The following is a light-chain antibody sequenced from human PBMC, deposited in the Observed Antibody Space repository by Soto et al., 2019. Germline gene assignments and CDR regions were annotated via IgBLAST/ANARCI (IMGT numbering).Light chain of an antibody. J-gene: IGKJ2*01. V-gene: IGKV3-20*01. CDR2: GAS. Sequence: EIVLTQSPGTLSLSPGERATLSCRASQSVSSIYLAWYQQKPGQAPRLLIYGASSRATGIPDRFSGSGSGTDFTLTISRLEPEDFAVYYCQQYGNSPYTFGQGTKLEIK. CDR1: QSVSSIY. CDR3: QQYGNSPYT.